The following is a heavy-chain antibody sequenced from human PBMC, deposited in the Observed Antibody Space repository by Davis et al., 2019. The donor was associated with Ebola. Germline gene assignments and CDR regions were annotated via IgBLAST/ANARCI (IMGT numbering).Heavy chain of an antibody. Sequence: PSETLSLTCAVYGGSFSGYYWSWIRQPPGKGLEWIGEINHSGSTNYNPSLKSRVTISVDTSKNQFSLKLSSVTAADTAVYYCATSIAAILIDYWGQGTLVTVSS. V-gene: IGHV4-34*01. J-gene: IGHJ4*02. CDR1: GGSFSGYY. D-gene: IGHD6-25*01. CDR3: ATSIAAILIDY. CDR2: INHSGST.